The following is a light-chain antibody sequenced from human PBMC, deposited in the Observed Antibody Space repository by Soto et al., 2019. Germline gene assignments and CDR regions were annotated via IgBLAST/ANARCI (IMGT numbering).Light chain of an antibody. Sequence: EIVMTQSPATLSVSPGERATLSCRASQSVSSNLARYQQKPGQAPRPLIYGASTRATGTPARFSGSRSGTEISLTISSLQSEEFAVDYCQQYNNWPPRTFGQGTKVEIK. CDR3: QQYNNWPPRT. V-gene: IGKV3-15*01. J-gene: IGKJ1*01. CDR1: QSVSSN. CDR2: GAS.